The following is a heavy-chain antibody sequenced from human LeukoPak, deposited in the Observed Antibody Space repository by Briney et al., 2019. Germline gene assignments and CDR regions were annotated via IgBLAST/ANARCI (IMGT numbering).Heavy chain of an antibody. CDR1: GYTFAGYY. J-gene: IGHJ4*02. CDR2: INPNGGGT. V-gene: IGHV1-2*02. D-gene: IGHD4-17*01. CDR3: ARGGNYGGNSGMCTF. Sequence: ASVKVSCKASGYTFAGYYIHWVRQAPGQGLEWMGWINPNGGGTFYAQIFQGRVTMTRDTSITTAYMELSRLRSDDTAVYYCARGGNYGGNSGMCTFWGQGTPATVSS.